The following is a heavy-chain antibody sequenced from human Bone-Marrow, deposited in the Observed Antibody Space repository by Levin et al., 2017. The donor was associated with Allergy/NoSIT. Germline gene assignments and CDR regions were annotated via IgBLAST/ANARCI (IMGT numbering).Heavy chain of an antibody. CDR2: INHSGST. V-gene: IGHV4-34*01. D-gene: IGHD3-22*01. CDR1: GGSFSGYY. J-gene: IGHJ4*02. CDR3: ARGQTGYYDSSGIDY. Sequence: PSETLSLTCAVYGGSFSGYYWSWIRQPPGKGLEWIGEINHSGSTNYNPSLKSRVTISVDTSKNQFSLKLSSVTAADTAVYYCARGQTGYYDSSGIDYWGQGTLVTVSS.